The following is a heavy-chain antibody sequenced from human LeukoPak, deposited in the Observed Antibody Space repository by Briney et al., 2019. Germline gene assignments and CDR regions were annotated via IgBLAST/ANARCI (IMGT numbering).Heavy chain of an antibody. CDR2: IYYSEST. D-gene: IGHD1-26*01. V-gene: IGHV4-61*01. J-gene: IGHJ4*02. Sequence: PSETLSLTCSVSGGSVSSGSYYWSWIRQPPGKGLEWIGYIYYSESTNYNPSLKSRVTISVDTSKNQFSLKLSSVTAADTAVYYCASRFSGSYFQIVNWGQGTLVTVSS. CDR1: GGSVSSGSYY. CDR3: ASRFSGSYFQIVN.